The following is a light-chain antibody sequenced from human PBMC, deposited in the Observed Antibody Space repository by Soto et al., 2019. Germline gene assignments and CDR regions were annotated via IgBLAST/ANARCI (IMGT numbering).Light chain of an antibody. CDR1: QSVSSY. CDR2: DAS. J-gene: IGKJ2*01. Sequence: EIVLTQSPATLSLSPGERATLSCRASQSVSSYLAWYQQKPGQAPRILIYDASNRATVIPARFSGSGSGTDFTLTISSLAPEDLAVYYCQQRSNWPPYTFCQGTKLEIK. V-gene: IGKV3-11*01. CDR3: QQRSNWPPYT.